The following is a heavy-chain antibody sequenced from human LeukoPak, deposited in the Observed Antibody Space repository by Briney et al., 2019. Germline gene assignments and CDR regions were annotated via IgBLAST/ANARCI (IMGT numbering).Heavy chain of an antibody. CDR3: ARGLLRYFDWLFRYFDY. Sequence: SETLSLTCSVSDGSISRNNYYWGWIRQPPGKGLEWIGNIFSRGNTYYSPSLKSRVTIFVETPKNQFSLRLSSVTAADTAVYYCARGLLRYFDWLFRYFDYWGQGTLVTVSS. J-gene: IGHJ4*02. D-gene: IGHD3-9*01. V-gene: IGHV4-39*02. CDR1: DGSISRNNYY. CDR2: IFSRGNT.